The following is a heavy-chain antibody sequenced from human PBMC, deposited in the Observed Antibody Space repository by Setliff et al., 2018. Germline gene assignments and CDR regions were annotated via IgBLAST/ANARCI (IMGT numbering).Heavy chain of an antibody. V-gene: IGHV3-23*01. J-gene: IGHJ4*02. Sequence: GGSLRLSCAASGFTFSNYAMSWVRQTPGKGLEWVSAITTSGGSTYYADSVKGQFTISRDDSKNTLYLQMLSLRAEDTAVYYCAKGGSDFWSELDYWGQGTLVTVSS. CDR1: GFTFSNYA. D-gene: IGHD3-3*01. CDR3: AKGGSDFWSELDY. CDR2: ITTSGGST.